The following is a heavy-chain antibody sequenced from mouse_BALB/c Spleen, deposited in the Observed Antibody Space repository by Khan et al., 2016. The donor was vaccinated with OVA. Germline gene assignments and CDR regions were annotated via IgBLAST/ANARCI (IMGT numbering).Heavy chain of an antibody. CDR2: ISSGGSYT. V-gene: IGHV5-6*01. Sequence: EVELVESGADLVKPEGSLKLSCAASGFTFSTYGMSWVRQTPDKRLEWVATISSGGSYTYYPDSVQGRFTISRDNAKNTLYLQMTSLKSEDTAMFYGGRLYYYYDSEGFAYWGQGTLVTVSA. J-gene: IGHJ3*01. D-gene: IGHD1-1*01. CDR1: GFTFSTYG. CDR3: GRLYYYYDSEGFAY.